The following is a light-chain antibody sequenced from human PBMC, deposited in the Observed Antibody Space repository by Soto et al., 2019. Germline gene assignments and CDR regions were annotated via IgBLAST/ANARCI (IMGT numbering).Light chain of an antibody. CDR3: VLYMGRGTWV. CDR2: STH. CDR1: SDSVSTRYY. Sequence: QAVVTQEPSFSVSPGGTVTLTGGLDSDSVSTRYYTSWYQQTPGQAPRTLIHSTHIRSSEVPDRFSGSILGNKAALAITGAQANDESDYYCVLYMGRGTWVFGGATKVTVL. V-gene: IGLV8-61*01. J-gene: IGLJ3*02.